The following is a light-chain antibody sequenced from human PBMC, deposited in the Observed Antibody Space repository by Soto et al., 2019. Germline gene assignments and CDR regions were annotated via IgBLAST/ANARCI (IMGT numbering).Light chain of an antibody. CDR2: GAS. CDR3: QQYHKWPPYT. V-gene: IGKV3D-15*01. J-gene: IGKJ2*01. CDR1: QSVGSSY. Sequence: EIVMTQSPATLSVSPGERATLSCRASQSVGSSYLAWYQQKPGQAPRLLIYGASSRATGIPDRFSGSGSGTEFTLTISSLQSEDFAVYFRQQYHKWPPYTFGQGTKVDIK.